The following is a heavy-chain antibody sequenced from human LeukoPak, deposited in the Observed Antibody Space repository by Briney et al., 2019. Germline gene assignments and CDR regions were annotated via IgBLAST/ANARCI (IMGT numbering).Heavy chain of an antibody. CDR1: GYTFTSYD. V-gene: IGHV1-8*03. CDR2: MNPNSGNT. Sequence: ASVKVSCKASGYTFTSYDINWVRQATGQGLEWLGWMNPNSGNTGYAQKFQGRVTITRNTSISTAYMELSSLRSEDTAVYYCARGLGITGTENWFDPWGQGTLVTVSS. CDR3: ARGLGITGTENWFDP. J-gene: IGHJ5*02. D-gene: IGHD1-20*01.